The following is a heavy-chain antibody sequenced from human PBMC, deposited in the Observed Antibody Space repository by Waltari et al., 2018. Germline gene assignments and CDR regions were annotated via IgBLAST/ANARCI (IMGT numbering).Heavy chain of an antibody. CDR1: GFTFRNYA. Sequence: EVHLLESGGGLVQPGGSLSLSCFASGFTFRNYAMTWVRQAPGQGLEWVSYIRGGGAGTLYADSVKGRFTISRDNSKNTLYLQMNSLGAEDTALYYCAKCASSYGNDALDVWGRGTMVTVSS. D-gene: IGHD5-18*01. CDR2: IRGGGAGT. CDR3: AKCASSYGNDALDV. J-gene: IGHJ3*01. V-gene: IGHV3-23*01.